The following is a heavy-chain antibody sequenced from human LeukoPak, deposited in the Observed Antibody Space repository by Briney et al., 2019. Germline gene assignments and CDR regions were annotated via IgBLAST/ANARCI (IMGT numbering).Heavy chain of an antibody. V-gene: IGHV4-61*02. D-gene: IGHD6-6*01. CDR2: IYTSGST. Sequence: PSQTLSLTCTVSGGSISSGNYYWRWIRQPAGKGLEWIGRIYTSGSTNYNPSLKSRVTISVDTSKNQFSLKLSSVTAADTAVYYCAREGWYSSSYWGQGTLVTVSS. CDR1: GGSISSGNYY. J-gene: IGHJ4*02. CDR3: AREGWYSSSY.